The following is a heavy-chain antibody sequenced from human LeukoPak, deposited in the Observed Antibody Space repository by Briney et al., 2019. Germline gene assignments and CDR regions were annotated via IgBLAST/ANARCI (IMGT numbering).Heavy chain of an antibody. Sequence: SETLSLTCAVYGGSFSGYYWSWIRQPPGKGLEWIGEINHSGSTNYNPSLKSRVTISVDTSKHQFSLKLSSVTAADTAVYYCARGRGSSWYWSAVVYWGQGTLVTVSS. CDR1: GGSFSGYY. CDR2: INHSGST. CDR3: ARGRGSSWYWSAVVY. V-gene: IGHV4-34*01. J-gene: IGHJ4*02. D-gene: IGHD6-13*01.